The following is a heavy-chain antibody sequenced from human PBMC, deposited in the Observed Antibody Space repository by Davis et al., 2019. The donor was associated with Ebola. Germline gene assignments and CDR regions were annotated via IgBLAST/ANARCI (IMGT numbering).Heavy chain of an antibody. CDR3: ARHRGGPPVVNFDF. CDR1: EYSFTDHW. V-gene: IGHV5-51*01. J-gene: IGHJ4*02. D-gene: IGHD2-15*01. CDR2: IYPDDSDT. Sequence: GESLKISCKGSEYSFTDHWIGWVRQMPGKGLEWMGTIYPDDSDTRYSPSFQGQVTISADKSISTAYLQWSSLKASDTAMYYCARHRGGPPVVNFDFWGQGTLVSVSS.